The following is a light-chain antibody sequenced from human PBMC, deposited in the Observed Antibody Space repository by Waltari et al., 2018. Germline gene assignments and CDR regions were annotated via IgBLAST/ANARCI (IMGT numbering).Light chain of an antibody. CDR1: SSTIGNNY. Sequence: QSVLTQPPSVSAAPGQRVTISCSGGSSTIGNNYVSWYRQFPGTAPKLLIYEDSERPSGIPVRFSGSKSGTSATLDITGLQAGDEADYYCGTWDSSLSGAVFGGGTHLTVL. CDR3: GTWDSSLSGAV. CDR2: EDS. V-gene: IGLV1-51*02. J-gene: IGLJ7*01.